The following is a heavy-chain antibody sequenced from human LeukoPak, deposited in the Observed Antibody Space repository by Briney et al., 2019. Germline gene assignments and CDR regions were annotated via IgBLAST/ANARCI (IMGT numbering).Heavy chain of an antibody. CDR2: ISASGGST. J-gene: IGHJ4*02. V-gene: IGHV3-23*01. D-gene: IGHD4-17*01. CDR1: GFSFSSYA. CDR3: ARDPFDGDSRWDY. Sequence: PGGSLRLSCAASGFSFSSYAMSWVRQAPGKGLEWVSAISASGGSTYYADSVKGRFTISRDNVKNTLYLQMNSLRAEDTAVYYCARDPFDGDSRWDYWGQGTLVTVSS.